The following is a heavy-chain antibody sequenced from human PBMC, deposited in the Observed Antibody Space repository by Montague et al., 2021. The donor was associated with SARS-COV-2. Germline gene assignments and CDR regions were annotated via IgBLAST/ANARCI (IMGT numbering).Heavy chain of an antibody. D-gene: IGHD3-22*01. CDR1: GGSISSSSYY. V-gene: IGHV4-39*01. J-gene: IGHJ3*02. Sequence: ETLSLTCTVSGGSISSSSYYWGWIRQPPGKGLEWIGNIFYSGSXYYNTSLKSRVTISVDTSKNQFSLRLSSVTAADTAVYYCARLPYFYDSTHAFDIWGQGTMVTVSS. CDR3: ARLPYFYDSTHAFDI. CDR2: IFYSGSX.